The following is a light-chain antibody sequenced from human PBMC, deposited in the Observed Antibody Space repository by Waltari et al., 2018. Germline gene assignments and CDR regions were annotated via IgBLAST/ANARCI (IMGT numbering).Light chain of an antibody. J-gene: IGKJ1*01. V-gene: IGKV3-20*01. Sequence: EIVLTQSPGTLSLSPGERANLSCRASQSVGRYLAWYQQKPGQAPRLLIYDASTRATGIPDRFSGSGSGTDFSLTISRLESEDFAVYYCQKYVNLPATFGQGTKVEIK. CDR2: DAS. CDR3: QKYVNLPAT. CDR1: QSVGRY.